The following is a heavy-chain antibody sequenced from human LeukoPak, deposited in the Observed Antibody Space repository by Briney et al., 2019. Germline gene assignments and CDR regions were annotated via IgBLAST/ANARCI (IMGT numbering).Heavy chain of an antibody. V-gene: IGHV4-30-4*01. CDR3: SCRDYYYYGMDV. CDR2: IYYSGST. Sequence: SQTLSLTCTVSGGSISSGDYYWSWIRQPPGKGLEWIGHIYYSGSTYYNPSLKSRVTISVDTSKNQFSLKLSSVTAADTAVYYCSCRDYYYYGMDVWGQGTTVTVSS. D-gene: IGHD2-15*01. CDR1: GGSISSGDYY. J-gene: IGHJ6*02.